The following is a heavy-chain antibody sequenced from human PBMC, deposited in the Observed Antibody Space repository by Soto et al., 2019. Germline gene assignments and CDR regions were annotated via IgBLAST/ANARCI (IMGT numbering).Heavy chain of an antibody. CDR2: IHSGNSA. J-gene: IGHJ6*03. Sequence: EMQLVESGGGLVNPVGSLRLSCAASGLIVNNNYMNWVRQAPGKGLEWVSVIHSGNSASYADSVMGRFTISRHNSKNMVYLQMNSLIAEDTAVYYCARDPGYCSGGICYRYMDVWGKGTTVTVSS. CDR1: GLIVNNNY. CDR3: ARDPGYCSGGICYRYMDV. V-gene: IGHV3-53*04. D-gene: IGHD2-15*01.